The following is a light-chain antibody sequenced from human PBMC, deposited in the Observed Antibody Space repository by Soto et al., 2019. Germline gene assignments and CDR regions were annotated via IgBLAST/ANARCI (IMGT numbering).Light chain of an antibody. CDR1: QSISTY. J-gene: IGKJ1*01. V-gene: IGKV1-39*01. CDR2: AAS. CDR3: QQSYSTLTWT. Sequence: DVQMTQSPSSLSASVGDRVTITCRASQSISTYLNWYQQKPGTAPKLLICAASSLQSGVPSRFSGSGSGTDVTLTIGGLQPEDFGTYYCQQSYSTLTWTFGQGTKVEIK.